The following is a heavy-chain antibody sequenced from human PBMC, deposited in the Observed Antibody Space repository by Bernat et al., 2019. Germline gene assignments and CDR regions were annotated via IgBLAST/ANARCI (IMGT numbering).Heavy chain of an antibody. D-gene: IGHD3-22*01. CDR2: IYSGGST. V-gene: IGHV3-53*04. Sequence: EVQLVESGGGLVQPGGSLRLSCAASGFTVSSNYMSWVRQAPGKGLEWVSVIYSGGSTYYADSVKGRFTISRHNYKNTLYLQMNSLRAEDTAVYYCARDPYYYDSSGPIPFDIWGQGTMVTVSS. CDR3: ARDPYYYDSSGPIPFDI. CDR1: GFTVSSNY. J-gene: IGHJ3*02.